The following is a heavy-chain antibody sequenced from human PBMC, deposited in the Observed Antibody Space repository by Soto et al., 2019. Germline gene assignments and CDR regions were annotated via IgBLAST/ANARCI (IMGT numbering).Heavy chain of an antibody. V-gene: IGHV3-7*03. J-gene: IGHJ6*02. CDR2: IKHDGSEK. CDR3: ARLIRYGMDV. CDR1: GFTFNNYW. Sequence: ALRLSCAASGFTFNNYWMSWVRQAPGKGLEWVAHIKHDGSEKYYVDSVKGRFTISRDNAKNSLYLQMNSLRAEDTAVYYCARLIRYGMDVWGQGTTVTVSS.